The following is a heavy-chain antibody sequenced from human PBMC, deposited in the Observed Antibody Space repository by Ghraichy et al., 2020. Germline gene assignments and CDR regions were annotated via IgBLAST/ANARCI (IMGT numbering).Heavy chain of an antibody. V-gene: IGHV4-30-4*01. J-gene: IGHJ4*02. CDR2: IYNSGSS. D-gene: IGHD5-18*01. Sequence: SQTISLTCTVSGGSISSGDYYWSWIRQPPGKGLEWIGYIYNSGSSYYNPSLKSRVTMSLDTSKNQFSLKLSSVTATDTAVYFCARGPGYSYGYLGDWGQGTLVTVSS. CDR1: GGSISSGDYY. CDR3: ARGPGYSYGYLGD.